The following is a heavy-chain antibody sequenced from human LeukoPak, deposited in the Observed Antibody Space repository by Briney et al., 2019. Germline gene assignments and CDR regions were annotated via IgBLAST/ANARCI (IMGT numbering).Heavy chain of an antibody. Sequence: GGSLRLSCAASGFTFSDYYMSWIRQAPGKGLEWVSYISSSGSTIYYADSVKGRFTISRDNAKNSLYLQMNSLRAEDTAVYYCARGAYYDFWSGEAYYYYMDVWGKGTTVTVSS. J-gene: IGHJ6*03. CDR2: ISSSGSTI. CDR1: GFTFSDYY. D-gene: IGHD3-3*01. CDR3: ARGAYYDFWSGEAYYYYMDV. V-gene: IGHV3-11*01.